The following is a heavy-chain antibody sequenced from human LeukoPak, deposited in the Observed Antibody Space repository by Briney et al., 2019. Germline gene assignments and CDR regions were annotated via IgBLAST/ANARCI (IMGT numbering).Heavy chain of an antibody. CDR1: GYSFTSYW. Sequence: GESLKISCKGSGYSFTSYWIGRVRQMPGKGLEWMGIIYPGDSDTRYSPSFQGQVTISADKSISTAYLQWSSLKASDTAMYYCARGMTTVTAYYYGMDVWGQGTTVTVSS. CDR2: IYPGDSDT. CDR3: ARGMTTVTAYYYGMDV. V-gene: IGHV5-51*01. D-gene: IGHD4-17*01. J-gene: IGHJ6*02.